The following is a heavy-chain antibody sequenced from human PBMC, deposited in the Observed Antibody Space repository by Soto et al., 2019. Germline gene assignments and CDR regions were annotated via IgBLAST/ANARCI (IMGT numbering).Heavy chain of an antibody. Sequence: QVQLVQSGAEVKKPGASVKVSCKASGYSFTTHDITWLRQAPGKVLEWVGGISTDRGDTIYPQNLQGRVTMTTDSSTSTVYMELKSLRSDDTAVYYCARDDLNRGGKYIDYWGQGTLVTVSS. CDR1: GYSFTTHD. CDR2: ISTDRGDT. V-gene: IGHV1-18*01. D-gene: IGHD2-15*01. CDR3: ARDDLNRGGKYIDY. J-gene: IGHJ4*02.